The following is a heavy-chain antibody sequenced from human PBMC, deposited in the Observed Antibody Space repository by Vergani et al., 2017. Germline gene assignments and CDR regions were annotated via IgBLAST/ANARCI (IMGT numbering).Heavy chain of an antibody. CDR1: GFTFSSYG. Sequence: QVQLVESGGGVVQPGRSLRLSCAASGFTFSSYGMHWVRQAPGKGLEWVAVIWYDGSNKYYADSVKGRFTISRDNSKNTLYLQMNSLRDEDTAVYYCATWTYYYDSSGYPPDYWGQGTLVTVSS. D-gene: IGHD3-22*01. CDR2: IWYDGSNK. V-gene: IGHV3-33*01. J-gene: IGHJ4*02. CDR3: ATWTYYYDSSGYPPDY.